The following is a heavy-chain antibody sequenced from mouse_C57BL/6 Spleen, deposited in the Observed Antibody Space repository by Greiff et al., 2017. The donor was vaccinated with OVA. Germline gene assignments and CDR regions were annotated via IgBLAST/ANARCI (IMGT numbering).Heavy chain of an antibody. CDR3: TNYYGSFDY. J-gene: IGHJ2*01. D-gene: IGHD2-1*01. CDR2: IYPLNIDT. Sequence: IYPLNIDTSYNHKFKGKAKLTAVTSASTAYMALSSLTNEDSAVYYCTNYYGSFDYWGQGTTLTVSS. V-gene: IGHV1-5*01.